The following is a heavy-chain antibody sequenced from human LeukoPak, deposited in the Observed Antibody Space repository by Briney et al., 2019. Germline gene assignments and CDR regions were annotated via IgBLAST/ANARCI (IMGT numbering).Heavy chain of an antibody. J-gene: IGHJ4*02. CDR1: GGSISSSSYY. CDR3: ARPGGQLWGDY. V-gene: IGHV4-39*01. D-gene: IGHD5-18*01. Sequence: KPSETLSLTCTVSGGSISSSSYYWGWIRQPPGKGLEWIGSIYYSGSTYYNPSLKSRVTISVDTSKNQFSLKLSSVTAADTAVYYCARPGGQLWGDYWGQGTLVTVSS. CDR2: IYYSGST.